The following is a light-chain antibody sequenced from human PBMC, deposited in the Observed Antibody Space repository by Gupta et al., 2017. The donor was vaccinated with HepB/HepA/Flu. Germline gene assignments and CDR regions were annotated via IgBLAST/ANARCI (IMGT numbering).Light chain of an antibody. V-gene: IGKV1-39*01. J-gene: IGKJ1*01. CDR1: QSISTY. CDR3: QQGHRAPRR. CDR2: AAS. Sequence: IQLTQSPSSLSASVGDRVTITCRASQSISTYLNWYQQKPGKAPNLLIYAASSVQSGVPSRFSSSGSATYFTLSISILPPEDLATYCCQQGHRAPRRFGQGTKVVIK.